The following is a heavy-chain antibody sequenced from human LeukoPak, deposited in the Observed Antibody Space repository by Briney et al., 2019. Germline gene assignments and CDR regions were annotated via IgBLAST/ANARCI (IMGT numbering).Heavy chain of an antibody. J-gene: IGHJ6*03. Sequence: PGGSLRLSCAASGFTFSSYWMSWVRQAPGKGLEWVANIKQDGSEKYYVDSVKGRFTISRDNAKNSLHLQMNSLRAEDTAVYYCARVPGDCSGDCYSYYYYYMDVWGKGTTVTVSS. CDR2: IKQDGSEK. CDR3: ARVPGDCSGDCYSYYYYYMDV. D-gene: IGHD2-21*01. CDR1: GFTFSSYW. V-gene: IGHV3-7*01.